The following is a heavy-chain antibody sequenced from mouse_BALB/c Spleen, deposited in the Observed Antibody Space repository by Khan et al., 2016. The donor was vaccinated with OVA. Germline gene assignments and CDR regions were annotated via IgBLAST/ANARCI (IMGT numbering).Heavy chain of an antibody. D-gene: IGHD4-1*01. J-gene: IGHJ4*01. CDR3: AGEQGRYDAMDY. Sequence: EVQLQESGPGLVKPSQSLSLTCTVSGYSITSDYAWNWIRQFPGNKLELVCYISYSDTTTYNPSLQSRLSITRDTSTNQFFLHLNSVTTEGTATXDCAGEQGRYDAMDYWGQGTTVTVSA. V-gene: IGHV3-2*02. CDR1: GYSITSDYA. CDR2: ISYSDTT.